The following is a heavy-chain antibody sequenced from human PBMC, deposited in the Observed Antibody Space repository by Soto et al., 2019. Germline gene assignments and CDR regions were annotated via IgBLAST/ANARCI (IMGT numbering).Heavy chain of an antibody. J-gene: IGHJ3*02. V-gene: IGHV3-23*01. CDR3: AEDYEGVTPDAFDI. Sequence: EVQLLESGGRLAQPGGSLGLSCATSGFSFSSYAMSWVRQAPGKGLQWVSGISGSGGTTYYADSVKGRFTISRDNSKHTLYLQMNSLRAEDTAVYYCAEDYEGVTPDAFDICGRGTMVTVSS. CDR1: GFSFSSYA. D-gene: IGHD3-10*01. CDR2: ISGSGGTT.